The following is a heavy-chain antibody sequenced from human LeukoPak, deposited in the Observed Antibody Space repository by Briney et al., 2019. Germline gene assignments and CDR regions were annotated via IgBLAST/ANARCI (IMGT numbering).Heavy chain of an antibody. CDR3: ATPGEYCSGSRCSFDW. J-gene: IGHJ4*02. CDR2: ITGRSSYI. CDR1: GISFSGQT. Sequence: GGSLRLSCRVSGISFSGQTMHWVRQAQGKGLQWVSSITGRSSYISYGDSVKGRFTISRDSAKQSLYLQMNSLGPEDMAVYYCATPGEYCSGSRCSFDWWGQGTLVTVSS. D-gene: IGHD2-15*01. V-gene: IGHV3-21*01.